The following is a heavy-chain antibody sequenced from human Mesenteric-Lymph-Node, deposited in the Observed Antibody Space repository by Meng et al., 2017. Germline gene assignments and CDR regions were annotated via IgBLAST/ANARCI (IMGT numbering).Heavy chain of an antibody. V-gene: IGHV3-49*03. D-gene: IGHD5-24*01. CDR2: IREKASGGTT. J-gene: IGHJ4*02. CDR3: SRWLHFTTFRY. CDR1: GFILGDYA. Sequence: SLIIYRPASGFILGDYAMSWFRQAPGKGLEWVGSIREKASGGTTEYAASVRGRFIISRDDSNSITYLHLDTLNTEDTAVYYCSRWLHFTTFRYWGQGTLVTVSS.